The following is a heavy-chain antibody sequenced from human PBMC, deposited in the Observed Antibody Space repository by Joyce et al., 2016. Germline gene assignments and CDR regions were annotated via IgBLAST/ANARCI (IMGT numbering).Heavy chain of an antibody. CDR3: ARHIGDFWSGDLNWFDP. Sequence: EVQLVQSGAEVKKSGESLRISCKGSGNSFTNYWISWVRQMPGKGLEWMGTIDPCDSYTNYRPSCQGHVTISADKSISTAYLQWSSLKASDTAMYYCARHIGDFWSGDLNWFDPWGQGTLVTVSS. CDR1: GNSFTNYW. CDR2: IDPCDSYT. V-gene: IGHV5-10-1*03. D-gene: IGHD3-3*01. J-gene: IGHJ5*02.